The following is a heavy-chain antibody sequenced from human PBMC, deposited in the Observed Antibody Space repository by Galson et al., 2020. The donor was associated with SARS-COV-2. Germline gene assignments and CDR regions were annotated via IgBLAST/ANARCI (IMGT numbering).Heavy chain of an antibody. CDR2: FDPEDGET. Sequence: ASVKVSCKVSGYTLTELSMHWVRQAPGNGLEWMGGFDPEDGETIYAQKFQGRVTMTEDTSTDTAYMELSSLRSEDTAVYYCATGPPIAAAGNWFDPWGQGTLVTVSS. V-gene: IGHV1-24*01. CDR3: ATGPPIAAAGNWFDP. D-gene: IGHD6-13*01. J-gene: IGHJ5*02. CDR1: GYTLTELS.